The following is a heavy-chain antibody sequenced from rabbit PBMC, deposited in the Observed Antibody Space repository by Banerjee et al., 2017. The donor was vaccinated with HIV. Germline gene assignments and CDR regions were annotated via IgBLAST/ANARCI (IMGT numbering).Heavy chain of an antibody. Sequence: QQQLEESGGGLVKPGGSLTLTCTASGFSFSSSYWICWVRQAPGKGLEWIACIDAGSKGSTYYASWAKGRFTISKTSSTTVTLQMTSLTAADMATYFCARDGSGWGANFNLWGQGTLVTVS. J-gene: IGHJ4*01. D-gene: IGHD4-1*01. CDR1: GFSFSSSYW. V-gene: IGHV1S45*01. CDR3: ARDGSGWGANFNL. CDR2: IDAGSKGST.